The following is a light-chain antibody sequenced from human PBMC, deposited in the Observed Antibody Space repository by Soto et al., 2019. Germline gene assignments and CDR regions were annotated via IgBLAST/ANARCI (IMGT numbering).Light chain of an antibody. V-gene: IGLV2-8*01. CDR2: EIT. J-gene: IGLJ1*01. CDR1: SSDIGDDND. Sequence: QSALTQPPSASGAPGQTVTISCNGTSSDIGDDNDVSWYQQHPGKAPKLMIYEITKRPSGVPDRFSGSKSGNTASLTVSGLQAEDEADYYCCSYKGSQTPCVFGGGTKVTVL. CDR3: CSYKGSQTPCV.